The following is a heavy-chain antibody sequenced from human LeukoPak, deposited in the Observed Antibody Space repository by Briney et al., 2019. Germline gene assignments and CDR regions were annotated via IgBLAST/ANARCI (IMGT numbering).Heavy chain of an antibody. CDR2: ISSSSTI. CDR1: GFTFSSYS. V-gene: IGHV3-48*01. J-gene: IGHJ4*02. D-gene: IGHD1-26*01. Sequence: GGSLRRSCAASGFTFSSYSMNWVRQAPGKGLEWVSYISSSSTIYYADSVKGRFTISRDNAKNSLYLQMNSLRAEDTAVYYCARGRVGAMYYFDYWGQGTLVTVSS. CDR3: ARGRVGAMYYFDY.